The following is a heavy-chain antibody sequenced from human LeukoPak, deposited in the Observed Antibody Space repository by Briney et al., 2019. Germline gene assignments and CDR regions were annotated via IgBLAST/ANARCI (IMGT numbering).Heavy chain of an antibody. CDR1: GASISSGSYY. Sequence: PSETLSLTCTVSGASISSGSYYWSWIRQPAGKGLEWIGRIYTSGSTDYNPSLKSRVTISVDTSKNQFSLKLSSVTAADTAVYYCASNTESYTYYFDYWGQGSLVIVSS. V-gene: IGHV4-61*02. CDR2: IYTSGST. CDR3: ASNTESYTYYFDY. J-gene: IGHJ4*02. D-gene: IGHD1-26*01.